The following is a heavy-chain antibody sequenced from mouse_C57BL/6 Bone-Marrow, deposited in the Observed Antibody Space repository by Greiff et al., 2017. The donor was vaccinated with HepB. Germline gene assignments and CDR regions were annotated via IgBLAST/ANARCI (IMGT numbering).Heavy chain of an antibody. CDR3: ARDITTVVRDYAMDY. CDR1: GYSITSGYY. D-gene: IGHD1-1*01. V-gene: IGHV3-6*01. CDR2: ISYDGSN. J-gene: IGHJ4*01. Sequence: DVQLQESGPGLVKPSQSLSLTCSVTGYSITSGYYWNWIRQFPGNKLEWMGYISYDGSNNYNPSLKNRITITRDTSKNQFFLKLNSVTTEDTATYYCARDITTVVRDYAMDYWGQGTSVTVSS.